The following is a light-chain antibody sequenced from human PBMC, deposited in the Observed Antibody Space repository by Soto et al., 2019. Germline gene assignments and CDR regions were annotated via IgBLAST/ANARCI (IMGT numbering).Light chain of an antibody. CDR2: INA. J-gene: IGLJ3*02. V-gene: IGLV1-44*01. CDR1: GSNIGENA. CDR3: AAWDDSLKAML. Sequence: QSVLTQPPSASGTPGQTVTISCSGSGSNIGENAVNWYQHLPGTAPQLLIYINALRPSGVPHRFSGSKSGTAGALSISGLQSEDEAHYYCAAWDDSLKAMLFGGGTKVTVL.